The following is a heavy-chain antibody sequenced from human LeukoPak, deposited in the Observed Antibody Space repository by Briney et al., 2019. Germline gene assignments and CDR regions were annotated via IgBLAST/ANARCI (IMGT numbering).Heavy chain of an antibody. CDR2: IDPSDSYT. D-gene: IGHD4-17*01. CDR3: ARIMTTVTK. Sequence: GESLKISCKGSGFSFTNYWISWVRQMPGKGLGWMGRIDPSDSYTQYSPSFQGHVTISADMSIGTVYLQWSSLKASDTAIYYCARIMTTVTKWGQGTLVTVSS. V-gene: IGHV5-10-1*01. CDR1: GFSFTNYW. J-gene: IGHJ4*02.